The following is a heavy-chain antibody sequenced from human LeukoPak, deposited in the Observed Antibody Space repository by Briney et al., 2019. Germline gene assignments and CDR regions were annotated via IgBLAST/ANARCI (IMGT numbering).Heavy chain of an antibody. J-gene: IGHJ3*02. V-gene: IGHV1-2*02. Sequence: GASVNVSCKASGYTFTGYYMHWVRQAPGQGLEWMGWIKPNSGGTKYAQKFQGRVTMTRDTSINTAYMELSSLRSDDTAVYYCAKDSTPNSGSYSGPRVFDIWGQGTMVTVSS. CDR2: IKPNSGGT. CDR3: AKDSTPNSGSYSGPRVFDI. CDR1: GYTFTGYY. D-gene: IGHD1-26*01.